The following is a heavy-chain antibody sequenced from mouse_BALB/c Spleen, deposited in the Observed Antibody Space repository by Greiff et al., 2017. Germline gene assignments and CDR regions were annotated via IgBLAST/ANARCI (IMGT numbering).Heavy chain of an antibody. CDR1: GDSITSGY. Sequence: EVKLVESGPSLVKPSQTLSLTCSVTGDSITSGYWNWIRKFPGNKLEYMGSISYSGSTYYNPSLKSRISITRDTSKNQYYLQLNSVTTEDTATYYCARWLLRIYAMDYWGQGTSVTVSS. CDR3: ARWLLRIYAMDY. CDR2: ISYSGST. D-gene: IGHD1-1*01. V-gene: IGHV3-8*02. J-gene: IGHJ4*01.